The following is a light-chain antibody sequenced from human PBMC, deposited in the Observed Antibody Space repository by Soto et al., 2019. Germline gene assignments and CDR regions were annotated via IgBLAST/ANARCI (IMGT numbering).Light chain of an antibody. J-gene: IGLJ1*01. Sequence: QSALPQPPSVSPAPGPRVTISCSGGSFNIGNHGVNWYLQIPGKPPTVVIYNNEFLSSGVSDRFSGSKSGISASLAISGLQSEDEGDYGCLAWDSTRRGYVFGTGTKVTVL. CDR2: NNE. CDR1: SFNIGNHG. CDR3: LAWDSTRRGYV. V-gene: IGLV1-36*01.